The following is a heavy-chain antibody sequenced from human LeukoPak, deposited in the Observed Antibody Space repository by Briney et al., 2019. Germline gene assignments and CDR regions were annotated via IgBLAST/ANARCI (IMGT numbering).Heavy chain of an antibody. J-gene: IGHJ5*02. Sequence: SSETLSLTCAVYGGSFSDYYWSWIRQPPGKGLEWIGEINHSGSPNYNPSLKSRVTISVDTSKNQISLKLSSVTAADTAVYYCATTRNLCSWFDPWGQGTLVTVSS. D-gene: IGHD5-24*01. CDR2: INHSGSP. CDR1: GGSFSDYY. CDR3: ATTRNLCSWFDP. V-gene: IGHV4-34*01.